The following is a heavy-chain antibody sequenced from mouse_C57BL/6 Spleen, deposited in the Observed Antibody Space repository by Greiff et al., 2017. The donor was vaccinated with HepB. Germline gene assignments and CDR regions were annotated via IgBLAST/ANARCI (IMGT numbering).Heavy chain of an antibody. CDR2: ISDGGSYT. J-gene: IGHJ2*01. CDR1: GFTFSSYA. V-gene: IGHV5-4*03. Sequence: EVKLVESGGGLVKPGGSLKLSCAASGFTFSSYAMSWVRQTPEKRLEWVATISDGGSYTYYPGNVKGRFTISRDNAKNNLYLQMSHLKSEDTAMYYCARAREVTIYFDYWGQGTTLTVSS. CDR3: ARAREVTIYFDY. D-gene: IGHD2-5*01.